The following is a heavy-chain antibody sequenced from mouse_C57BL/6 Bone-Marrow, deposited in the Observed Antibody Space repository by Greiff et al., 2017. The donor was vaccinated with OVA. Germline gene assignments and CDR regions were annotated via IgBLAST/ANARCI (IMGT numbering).Heavy chain of an antibody. CDR2: IDPENGDT. D-gene: IGHD2-4*01. V-gene: IGHV14-4*01. Sequence: VQLQQSGAELVRPGASVKLSCTASGFNIKDDYMHWVKQRPEQGLEWIGWIDPENGDTEYASKFQGKATITADTSSNTAYLQLSSLTSEDTAVYDCTTDEYDEGYAMDYWGQGTSVTVSS. CDR1: GFNIKDDY. CDR3: TTDEYDEGYAMDY. J-gene: IGHJ4*01.